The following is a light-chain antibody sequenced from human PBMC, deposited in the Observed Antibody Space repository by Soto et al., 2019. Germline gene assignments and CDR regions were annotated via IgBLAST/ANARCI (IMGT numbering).Light chain of an antibody. CDR1: QSVSSSY. V-gene: IGKV3-20*01. CDR3: QQYNNWPPIT. Sequence: EIVLTQSPGTLSLSPGERATLSCRASQSVSSSYLAWYQQKPGQAPRLLIYDASRRATGIPDRFSGSGSGTDFTLTISGLEPEDFAVYYCQQYNNWPPITFGQGTRLEI. J-gene: IGKJ5*01. CDR2: DAS.